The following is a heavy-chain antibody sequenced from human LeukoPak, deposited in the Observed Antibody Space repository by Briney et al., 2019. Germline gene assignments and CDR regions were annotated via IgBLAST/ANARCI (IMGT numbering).Heavy chain of an antibody. J-gene: IGHJ4*02. Sequence: GASVKVSCKASGGTFSSYAISWVRQAPGQGLEWMGGIIPIFGTANYAQKFQGRVTITADESTSTAYIELSSLRSEDTAVYYCAREGVAVAETLSFDYWGQGTLVTVSS. V-gene: IGHV1-69*01. CDR3: AREGVAVAETLSFDY. CDR2: IIPIFGTA. D-gene: IGHD6-19*01. CDR1: GGTFSSYA.